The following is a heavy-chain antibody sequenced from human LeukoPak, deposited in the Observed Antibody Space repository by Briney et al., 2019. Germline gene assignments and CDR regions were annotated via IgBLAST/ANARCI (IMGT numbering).Heavy chain of an antibody. V-gene: IGHV3-7*01. CDR3: ARHRILTGYFVDFDY. D-gene: IGHD3-9*01. Sequence: GGSLRLSCAASGFTFSSYWMSWVRQAPGKGLEWVANIKQDGSEKNYVDSVKGRFTISRDNARNSVYLQMNSLRAEDTAVYYCARHRILTGYFVDFDYWGQGTLVTVSS. CDR1: GFTFSSYW. CDR2: IKQDGSEK. J-gene: IGHJ4*02.